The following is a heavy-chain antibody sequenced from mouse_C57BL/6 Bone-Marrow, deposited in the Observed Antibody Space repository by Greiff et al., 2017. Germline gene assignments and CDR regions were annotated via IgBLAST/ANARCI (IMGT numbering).Heavy chain of an antibody. Sequence: QVQLKQPGAELVKPGASVKLSCKASGYTFTSYWMHWVKQRPGQGLEWIGMIHPNSGSTNYNEKFKSKATLSVAKSSSTAFMQLSSLTSEDSSVYYCARWVVSNDWGQGTTLTVSS. CDR1: GYTFTSYW. D-gene: IGHD6-2*01. V-gene: IGHV1-64*01. CDR2: IHPNSGST. CDR3: ARWVVSND. J-gene: IGHJ2*01.